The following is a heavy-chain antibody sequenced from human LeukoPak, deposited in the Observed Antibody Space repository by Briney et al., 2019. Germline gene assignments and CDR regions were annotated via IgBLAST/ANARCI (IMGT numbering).Heavy chain of an antibody. D-gene: IGHD4-23*01. J-gene: IGHJ4*02. V-gene: IGHV2-5*01. CDR1: GFSLSPSGVG. CDR3: ARREVGGNSVEFDY. Sequence: SGPTLVKPTPTLTLTCTCSGFSLSPSGVGVGWIRQPPGKALEWLALIYRHDDKRYTPSLKSRLTITKDTSENQVVLTMTNSQRAETATYFGARREVGGNSVEFDYWGQGIMVTVSS. CDR2: IYRHDDK.